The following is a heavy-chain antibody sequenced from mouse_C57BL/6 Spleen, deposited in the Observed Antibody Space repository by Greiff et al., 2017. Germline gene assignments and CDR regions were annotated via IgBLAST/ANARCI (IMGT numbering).Heavy chain of an antibody. D-gene: IGHD1-1*01. J-gene: IGHJ3*01. CDR3: ARHDTTVRGFAY. V-gene: IGHV5-9*01. Sequence: EVMLVESGGGLVKPGGSLKLSCAASGFTFSSYTMSWVRQTPEKRLEWVATISGGGGNTYYPDSVKGRFPISRDNAKNTLYLQMSSLRSEDTALYYCARHDTTVRGFAYWGQGTLVTVSA. CDR1: GFTFSSYT. CDR2: ISGGGGNT.